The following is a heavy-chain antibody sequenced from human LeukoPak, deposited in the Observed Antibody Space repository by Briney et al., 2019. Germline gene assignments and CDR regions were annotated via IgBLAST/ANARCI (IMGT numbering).Heavy chain of an antibody. CDR3: ARMLQLGDYFDY. D-gene: IGHD5-24*01. CDR1: GGSISSYY. V-gene: IGHV4-4*09. CDR2: IYTSGST. Sequence: SETLSLTCTVSGGSISSYYWSWIRQPPGKGLEGMGYIYTSGSTNYNPSLKSRVTISVDTSKNQFSLKLSSVTAADTAVYYCARMLQLGDYFDYWGQGTLVTVSS. J-gene: IGHJ4*02.